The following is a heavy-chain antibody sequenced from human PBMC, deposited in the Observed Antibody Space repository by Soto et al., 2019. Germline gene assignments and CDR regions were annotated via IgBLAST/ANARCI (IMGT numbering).Heavy chain of an antibody. CDR1: GFAFNSYW. CDR2: INQDGSEK. Sequence: ESGGGLVKPGGSLRLSCAASGFAFNSYWMSWVRQAPGKGLEGVANINQDGSEKYYVDSVKGRFTISRDNAKNSLYLQMNSLRAEDTAVYYCATDTAGTISWGQGTLVTVSS. J-gene: IGHJ5*02. CDR3: ATDTAGTIS. V-gene: IGHV3-7*01. D-gene: IGHD3-10*01.